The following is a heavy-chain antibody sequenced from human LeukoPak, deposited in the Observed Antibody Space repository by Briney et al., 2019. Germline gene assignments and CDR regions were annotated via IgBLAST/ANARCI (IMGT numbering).Heavy chain of an antibody. J-gene: IGHJ5*02. Sequence: PSETLSLTCTVSGGSISSGGYYWSWIRQHPGKGLEWIGYIYYSGSTYYNPSLKSRVTISVDTSKNQFSLKLSSVTAADTAVYYCARLAARDNWFDPWGQGTLVTVSS. CDR2: IYYSGST. CDR3: ARLAARDNWFDP. CDR1: GGSISSGGYY. V-gene: IGHV4-31*03. D-gene: IGHD6-6*01.